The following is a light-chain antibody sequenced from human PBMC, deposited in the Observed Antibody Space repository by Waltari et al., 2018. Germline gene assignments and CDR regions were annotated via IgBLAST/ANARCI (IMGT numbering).Light chain of an antibody. J-gene: IGKJ4*01. CDR1: HTFRPTS. CDR2: STS. CDR3: QQYDIAPLT. Sequence: CRAKHTFRPTSLVRSQPKPGQPPTRRVYSTSSRPTGIPDRFSGSGTQTDFSLTISSLEPEDCAVDYCQQYDIAPLTFGAGTKGEIK. V-gene: IGKV3-20*01.